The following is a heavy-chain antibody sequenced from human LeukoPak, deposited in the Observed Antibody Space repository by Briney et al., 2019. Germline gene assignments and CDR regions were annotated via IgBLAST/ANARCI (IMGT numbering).Heavy chain of an antibody. V-gene: IGHV4-34*01. CDR2: INHSGST. CDR3: ARGGTSFGY. Sequence: GSLRLSCAASGFTFSSYWMTWLRQPPGKGLEWIGEINHSGSTNYNPSLKSRVTISVDTSKNQFSLKLSSVTAADTAVYYCARGGTSFGYWGQGTLVTVSS. CDR1: GFTFSSYW. D-gene: IGHD2-2*01. J-gene: IGHJ4*02.